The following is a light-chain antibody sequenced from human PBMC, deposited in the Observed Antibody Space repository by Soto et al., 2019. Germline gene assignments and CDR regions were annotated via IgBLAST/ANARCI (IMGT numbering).Light chain of an antibody. CDR1: QTISNW. CDR2: DAS. Sequence: DIQMTQSPSTLSASVGDRVTITCRASQTISNWLAWYQQKPGKAPRLLIYDASTLESGVPSRFSGSASGTEFTLTISRLQPDDFATYYCQQHTFGQGTKLEIK. CDR3: QQHT. V-gene: IGKV1-5*01. J-gene: IGKJ2*01.